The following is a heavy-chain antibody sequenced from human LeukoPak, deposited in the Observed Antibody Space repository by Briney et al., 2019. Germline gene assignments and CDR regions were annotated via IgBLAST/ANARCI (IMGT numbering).Heavy chain of an antibody. Sequence: ASAKVSCKASGYTFTGYYMHWVRQAPGQGLEWMGWINPNSGGTNYAQKFQGRVTMTRDTSISTAYMELSRLRSDDTAVYYCARGTLYYYGSGSPNSYYYYMDVWGKGTTVTISS. V-gene: IGHV1-2*02. CDR1: GYTFTGYY. CDR3: ARGTLYYYGSGSPNSYYYYMDV. D-gene: IGHD3-10*01. J-gene: IGHJ6*03. CDR2: INPNSGGT.